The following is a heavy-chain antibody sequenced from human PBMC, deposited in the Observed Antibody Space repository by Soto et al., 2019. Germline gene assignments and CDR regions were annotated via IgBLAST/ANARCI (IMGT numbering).Heavy chain of an antibody. D-gene: IGHD3-22*01. J-gene: IGHJ4*02. Sequence: GGSLRLSCAASGFTVSSNYMSWARQAPGKGLEWVSIIYSGGSTYYADSVKGRFTISRDNSQNTLYLQMNSLRAEDTAVYYCASSVRYDSGGYYFHYFDYWGQGTLVTVSS. CDR2: IYSGGST. V-gene: IGHV3-53*01. CDR1: GFTVSSNY. CDR3: ASSVRYDSGGYYFHYFDY.